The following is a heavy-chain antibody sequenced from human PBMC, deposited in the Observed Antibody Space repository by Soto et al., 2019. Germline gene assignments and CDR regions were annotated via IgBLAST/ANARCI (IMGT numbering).Heavy chain of an antibody. V-gene: IGHV4-61*01. J-gene: IGHJ4*02. D-gene: IGHD2-15*01. CDR3: ARVPIVVVVAARVTYYFDY. CDR1: GGSVSSGSYY. CDR2: IYYSGST. Sequence: SETLSLTCTVSGGSVSSGSYYWSWIRQPPGKGLEWIGYIYYSGSTNYNPSLKGRVTISVDTSKNQFSLKLSSVTAADTAVYYCARVPIVVVVAARVTYYFDYWGQGTLVTVSS.